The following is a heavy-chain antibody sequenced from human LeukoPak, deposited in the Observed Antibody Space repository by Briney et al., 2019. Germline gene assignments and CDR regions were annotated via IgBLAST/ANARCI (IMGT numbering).Heavy chain of an antibody. CDR3: ARDAAVFASLPDGWFDP. D-gene: IGHD6-13*01. V-gene: IGHV4-4*07. J-gene: IGHJ5*02. Sequence: PSETLSLTCTVSGGSISSYYWSWIRQPTGKGLEWIGRIHTSGSTHYNPSLKSRVALSVDPSKRQISLTLRSVTAADTAVYFCARDAAVFASLPDGWFDPWGQGTLVTVSS. CDR2: IHTSGST. CDR1: GGSISSYY.